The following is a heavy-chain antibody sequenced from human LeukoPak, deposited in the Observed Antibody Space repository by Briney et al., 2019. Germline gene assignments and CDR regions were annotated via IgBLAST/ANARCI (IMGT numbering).Heavy chain of an antibody. D-gene: IGHD3-22*01. CDR2: ISGSGGIT. CDR1: GFTFSSYA. CDR3: AKDIGLYYYDT. J-gene: IGHJ4*02. V-gene: IGHV3-23*01. Sequence: SGGSLRLSCAASGFTFSSYAMSWFRQAPGKGLDWVSVISGSGGITYYADSVKGRFTISRDNSKNTLYLQMNSLRAEDTAVYYCAKDIGLYYYDTWGQGTLVTVSS.